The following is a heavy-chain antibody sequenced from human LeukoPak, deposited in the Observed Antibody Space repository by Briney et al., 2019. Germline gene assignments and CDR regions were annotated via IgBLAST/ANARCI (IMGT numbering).Heavy chain of an antibody. Sequence: SETLSLTCTVFGGSISSYHWSWIRQPPGKGLEWIGYILYSGSTNYNPSLKSRVTISVDTSKNQFSLKLSSVTAADTAVYYCARDRGSRRSYYYYYMDVWGKGTTVTASS. D-gene: IGHD3-10*01. CDR1: GGSISSYH. V-gene: IGHV4-59*01. CDR3: ARDRGSRRSYYYYYMDV. J-gene: IGHJ6*03. CDR2: ILYSGST.